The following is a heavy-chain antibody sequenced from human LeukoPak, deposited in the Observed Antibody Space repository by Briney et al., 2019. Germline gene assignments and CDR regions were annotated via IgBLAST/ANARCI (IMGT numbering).Heavy chain of an antibody. CDR3: ARGQYYYDSSGIFDY. J-gene: IGHJ4*02. CDR1: GFTFSSYW. D-gene: IGHD3-22*01. CDR2: INSDGSST. V-gene: IGHV3-74*01. Sequence: PGGSLRLSCAASGFTFSSYWMHWVRQAPGKGLVWVSRINSDGSSTSYADSVKGRFTISRDNAKNTLYLQMNSLRAEDTAVYYCARGQYYYDSSGIFDYWGQGTLVTVSS.